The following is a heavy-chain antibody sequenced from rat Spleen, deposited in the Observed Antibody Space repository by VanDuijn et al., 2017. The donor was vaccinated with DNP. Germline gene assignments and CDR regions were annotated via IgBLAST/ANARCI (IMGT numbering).Heavy chain of an antibody. CDR1: GFIFSDYA. CDR3: VRWNSGHFDY. J-gene: IGHJ2*01. Sequence: EVQVVESGGGLVQPGNSLKLSCVASGFIFSDYALAWVRQAPAKGLEWVAYIGSPAYAPYYADSVKGRFTISRDNAKSTLYLQMNTLRSEDMATYYCVRWNSGHFDYWGQGVMVTVSS. D-gene: IGHD4-3*01. CDR2: IGSPAYAP. V-gene: IGHV5S23*01.